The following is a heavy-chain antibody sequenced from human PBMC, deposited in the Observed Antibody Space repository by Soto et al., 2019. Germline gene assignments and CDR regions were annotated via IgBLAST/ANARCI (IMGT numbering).Heavy chain of an antibody. CDR3: AKDTNYCGGDCYSLGYYYYYYGMDV. V-gene: IGHV3-30*18. CDR1: GFTFSSYG. CDR2: ISYDGSNK. J-gene: IGHJ6*02. D-gene: IGHD2-21*02. Sequence: GGSLRLSCAASGFTFSSYGMHWVRQAPGKGLEWVAVISYDGSNKYYADSVKGRFTISRDNSKNTLYLQMNSLRAEDTAVYYCAKDTNYCGGDCYSLGYYYYYYGMDVWGQGTTVTVSS.